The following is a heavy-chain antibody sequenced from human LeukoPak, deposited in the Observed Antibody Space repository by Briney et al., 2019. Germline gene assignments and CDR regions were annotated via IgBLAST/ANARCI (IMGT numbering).Heavy chain of an antibody. CDR1: GYSISNGYY. CDR3: AGSYSGSFLY. CDR2: VYHGGNT. V-gene: IGHV4-38-2*01. D-gene: IGHD1-26*01. Sequence: ASETLSLTCSVSGYSISNGYYWGWIRQPPGKGLEFIGSVYHGGNTYYKASLKSRVTISLDTSKNQVSLRLSSVTAADTAVYYCAGSYSGSFLYWGQGSLVTVSS. J-gene: IGHJ1*01.